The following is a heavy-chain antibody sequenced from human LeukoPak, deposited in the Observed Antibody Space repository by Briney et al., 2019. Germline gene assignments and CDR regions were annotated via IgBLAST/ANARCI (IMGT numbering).Heavy chain of an antibody. D-gene: IGHD3-3*01. CDR2: IYYSGSS. CDR3: ARGSITVVPAFDI. Sequence: PSETLSLTCTLSGVSISTYYWSWMGQPPGKGLEWIGYIYYSGSSSYNPSLKSRGTISVDTSKNQFSLKLSSVTAADTAVYYCARGSITVVPAFDIWGQGTMVTVSS. V-gene: IGHV4-59*12. CDR1: GVSISTYY. J-gene: IGHJ3*02.